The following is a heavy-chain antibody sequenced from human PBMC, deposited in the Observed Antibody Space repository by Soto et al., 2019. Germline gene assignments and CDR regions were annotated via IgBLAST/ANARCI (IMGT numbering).Heavy chain of an antibody. J-gene: IGHJ4*02. CDR1: GFSLSTSGVG. V-gene: IGHV2-5*02. Sequence: SEPTLVNPTHTLTLTCTFSGFSLSTSGVGVGWIRQPPGKALEWLALIYWDDDKRYSPSLKSRLTITKDTSKKQVVLTMTNMEPVDKDTYYCATNQIGRRSDLFDYWGQGTLATVSA. CDR3: ATNQIGRRSDLFDY. CDR2: IYWDDDK. D-gene: IGHD6-25*01.